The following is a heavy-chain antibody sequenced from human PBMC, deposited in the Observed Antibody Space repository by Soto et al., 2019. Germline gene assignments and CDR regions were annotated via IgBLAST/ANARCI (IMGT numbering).Heavy chain of an antibody. D-gene: IGHD3-16*01. CDR2: VYYSGAT. V-gene: IGHV4-59*01. CDR3: ATAMGDWGTYYYYYRMDV. J-gene: IGHJ6*02. CDR1: GDSMTNNY. Sequence: SETLSLTCTVSGDSMTNNYWGWSRQPPGKGLEWIGYVYYSGATNYNPSLKSRVSMSPDPSRNQFSLKLTSVTAADTAVYYCATAMGDWGTYYYYYRMDVWGQGTMVTV.